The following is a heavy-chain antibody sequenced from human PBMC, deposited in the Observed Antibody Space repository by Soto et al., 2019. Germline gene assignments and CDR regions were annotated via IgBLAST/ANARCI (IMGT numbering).Heavy chain of an antibody. CDR3: ARDQGRDYYYYYGMDV. Sequence: QVQLVQSGAEVKKPGSSVKVSCKASGGTFRSYAISWVRQAPGQGLEWMGGIIPIFGTANYAQKFQGRVTSTADESTSTAYMELSSLRSEDTAVYYCARDQGRDYYYYYGMDVLGQGTTVTVSS. J-gene: IGHJ6*02. CDR2: IIPIFGTA. CDR1: GGTFRSYA. V-gene: IGHV1-69*12.